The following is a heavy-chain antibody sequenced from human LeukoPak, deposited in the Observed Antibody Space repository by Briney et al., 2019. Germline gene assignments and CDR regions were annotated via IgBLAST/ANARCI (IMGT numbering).Heavy chain of an antibody. J-gene: IGHJ4*02. CDR2: ISGSGGST. V-gene: IGHV3-23*01. Sequence: GGSLRLSYAASGFTFSSYAMSWVRQAPGKGLEWVSAISGSGGSTYYADSVKGRFTISRDNSKNTLYLQMNSLRAEDTAVYYCAKSSDIVVVPAAPADYWGQGTLVTVSS. CDR1: GFTFSSYA. D-gene: IGHD2-2*01. CDR3: AKSSDIVVVPAAPADY.